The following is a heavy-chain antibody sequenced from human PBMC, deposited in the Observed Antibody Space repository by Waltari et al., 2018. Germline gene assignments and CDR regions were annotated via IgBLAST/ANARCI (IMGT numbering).Heavy chain of an antibody. J-gene: IGHJ4*02. D-gene: IGHD6-19*01. Sequence: QVPLQESGPGLVKPSETLSLTCAVSGYSISSGYYWGWIRQPPGQGLAWIGSIYHSGSTYDNPSLKSRVTISVDASKNQFSLKLSSVTAADTAVYYCARGVRQWLVGGGYWGQGTLVTVSS. CDR2: IYHSGST. V-gene: IGHV4-38-2*01. CDR3: ARGVRQWLVGGGY. CDR1: GYSISSGYY.